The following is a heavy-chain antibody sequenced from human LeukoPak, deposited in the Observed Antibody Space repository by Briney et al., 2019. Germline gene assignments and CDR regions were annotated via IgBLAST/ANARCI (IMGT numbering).Heavy chain of an antibody. CDR1: GGSFTGYY. V-gene: IGHV4-34*01. Sequence: SETLSFTCAVYGGSFTGYYWSWIRQPPGKGLEWIGEINHSGSTNYNPSLKSRVTISVDTSKNQFSLKLSSVTAVDTAVYYCARGLINLRYNWFDPWGQGTLITVSS. CDR2: INHSGST. D-gene: IGHD3-10*01. J-gene: IGHJ5*02. CDR3: ARGLINLRYNWFDP.